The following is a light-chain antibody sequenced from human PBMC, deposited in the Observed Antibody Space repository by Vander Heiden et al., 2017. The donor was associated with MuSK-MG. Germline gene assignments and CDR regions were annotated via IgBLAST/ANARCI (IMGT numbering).Light chain of an antibody. CDR3: KAWDSSTWV. V-gene: IGLV3-1*01. Sequence: SYELTQPPSVSVSPGQTASITCSGEKWGDKYVCWDQQKPGKSRVLGIYQDSKRRSGTSERVAGSNAANTDTLNISGTQAMDEADYYWKAWDSSTWVFGGGTKLTVL. CDR2: QDS. J-gene: IGLJ2*01. CDR1: KWGDKY.